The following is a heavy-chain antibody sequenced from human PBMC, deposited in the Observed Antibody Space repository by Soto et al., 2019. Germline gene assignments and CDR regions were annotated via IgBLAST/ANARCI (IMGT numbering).Heavy chain of an antibody. D-gene: IGHD3-16*02. J-gene: IGHJ3*02. CDR2: IYHSGST. CDR3: ARVGHYYDYVWGSYRPQLGAFDI. Sequence: QVQLQESGPGLVKPSGTLSLTCAVSGGSISSSNWWSWVRQPPGKGLEWIGEIYHSGSTNYNPSLQSRFTISVDKSTNQFALKLSAVTAADTAVYYCARVGHYYDYVWGSYRPQLGAFDIWGQGTMVTVSS. V-gene: IGHV4-4*02. CDR1: GGSISSSNW.